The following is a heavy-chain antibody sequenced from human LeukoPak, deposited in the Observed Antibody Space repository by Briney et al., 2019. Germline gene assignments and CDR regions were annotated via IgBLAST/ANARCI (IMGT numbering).Heavy chain of an antibody. D-gene: IGHD1-14*01. V-gene: IGHV3-30-3*02. CDR3: AKHRTTRWLDFDY. J-gene: IGHJ4*02. CDR2: VSYDGTKI. CDR1: GFTLTSYT. Sequence: AGGSLRLSCATSGFTLTSYTMPWVRQAPGKGLEWVAVVSYDGTKISYADSVKGRFTMSRDNSKNTLYLQMNSLRAEDTAVYYCAKHRTTRWLDFDYWGQGTLVTVSS.